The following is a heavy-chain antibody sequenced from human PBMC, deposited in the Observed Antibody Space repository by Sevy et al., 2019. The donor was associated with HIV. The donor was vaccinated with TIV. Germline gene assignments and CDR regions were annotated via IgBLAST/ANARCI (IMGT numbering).Heavy chain of an antibody. V-gene: IGHV3-48*01. CDR1: GFTFSTYS. CDR3: ARVSGSTGWYY. D-gene: IGHD6-19*01. CDR2: ITISSSTI. Sequence: GGSLRLSCAASGFTFSTYSMNWVRQAPGKGLEWVSYITISSSTIYYADSVKGRFTISRDNAKNSLYLQMNSLRAEDTAVYYCARVSGSTGWYYWGQGTLVTVSS. J-gene: IGHJ4*02.